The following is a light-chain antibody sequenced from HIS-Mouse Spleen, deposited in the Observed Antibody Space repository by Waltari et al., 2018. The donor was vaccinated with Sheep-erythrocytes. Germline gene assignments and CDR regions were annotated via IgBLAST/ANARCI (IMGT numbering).Light chain of an antibody. Sequence: SYELTQPSSVSVSPGQTARITCSGAVLAKKYARWFQQKPGPAPVLVIYKDSERPSGIPERFSGSSSGTTVTLTISGAQVEDEADYYCYSAADNNLVFGGGTKLTVL. V-gene: IGLV3-27*01. CDR1: VLAKKY. CDR2: KDS. J-gene: IGLJ3*02. CDR3: YSAADNNLV.